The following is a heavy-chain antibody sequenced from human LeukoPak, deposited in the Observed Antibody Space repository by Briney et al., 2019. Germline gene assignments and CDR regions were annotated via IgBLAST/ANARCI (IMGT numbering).Heavy chain of an antibody. Sequence: RTGGSLRLSCAACAFTFSYYGMHWVREAPGKGVEGGAGIWAYGNDEYYADSVKGRFAISRDHSKNALYLQMNSLRAEDTAVYYCATQEARYSGYGSPEIWYFDYWGQGTLVTVSS. V-gene: IGHV3-30*02. J-gene: IGHJ4*02. CDR1: AFTFSYYG. CDR2: IWAYGNDE. D-gene: IGHD5-12*01. CDR3: ATQEARYSGYGSPEIWYFDY.